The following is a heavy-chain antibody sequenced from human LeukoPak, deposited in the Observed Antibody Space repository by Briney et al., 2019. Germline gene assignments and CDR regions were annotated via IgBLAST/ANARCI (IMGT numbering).Heavy chain of an antibody. V-gene: IGHV3-11*04. CDR1: AFTFSDNY. J-gene: IGHJ6*04. CDR2: ISPSGTDI. D-gene: IGHD3-10*02. Sequence: GGSLRLSFAVSAFTFSDNYMTWIRQAPGKGLESVSYISPSGTDISYADSVKGRFTISRDNAKNSLYLQMNSLRAEDTAVYYCAELGITMIGGVWGKGTTVTISS. CDR3: AELGITMIGGV.